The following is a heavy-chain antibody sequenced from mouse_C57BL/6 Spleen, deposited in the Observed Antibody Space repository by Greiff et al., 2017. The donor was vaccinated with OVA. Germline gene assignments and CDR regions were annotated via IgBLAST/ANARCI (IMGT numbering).Heavy chain of an antibody. J-gene: IGHJ1*03. CDR3: ARRYDGYYGYFDV. D-gene: IGHD2-3*01. Sequence: QVQLQQPGAELVKPGASVKLSCKASGYTFTSYWMHWVKQRPGHGLAWIGMIHPNSGSTNYNEKFKSKATLTVDKSSSTAYMQLSSLTSEDSAVYYCARRYDGYYGYFDVWGTGTTVTVSS. CDR2: IHPNSGST. CDR1: GYTFTSYW. V-gene: IGHV1-64*01.